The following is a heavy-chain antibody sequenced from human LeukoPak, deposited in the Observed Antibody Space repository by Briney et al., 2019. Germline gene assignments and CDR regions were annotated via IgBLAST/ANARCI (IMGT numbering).Heavy chain of an antibody. CDR1: GYSISSGYY. Sequence: PSETLSLTCAVSGYSISSGYYWGWIRQPPGKGLEWIGGIYHSGSTYYNPSLKSRVTISVDTSKNQFSLKLSSVTAADTAVYYCASATFDYGGNHDYWGQGTLVTVSS. D-gene: IGHD4-23*01. CDR2: IYHSGST. CDR3: ASATFDYGGNHDY. V-gene: IGHV4-38-2*01. J-gene: IGHJ4*02.